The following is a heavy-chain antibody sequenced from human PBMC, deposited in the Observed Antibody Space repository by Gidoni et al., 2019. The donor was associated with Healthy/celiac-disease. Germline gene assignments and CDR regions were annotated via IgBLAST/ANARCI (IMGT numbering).Heavy chain of an antibody. CDR2: IYYSGST. CDR1: GGSISSGGYY. Sequence: QVQLQESGPGLVKPSPTLSLTCTVSGGSISSGGYYWSWIRQHPGKGLEWIGYIYYSGSTYYNPSLKSRVTISVDTSKNQFSLKLSSVTAADTAVYYCARDQDSSGYFFYWGQGTLVTVSS. V-gene: IGHV4-31*03. D-gene: IGHD3-22*01. CDR3: ARDQDSSGYFFY. J-gene: IGHJ4*02.